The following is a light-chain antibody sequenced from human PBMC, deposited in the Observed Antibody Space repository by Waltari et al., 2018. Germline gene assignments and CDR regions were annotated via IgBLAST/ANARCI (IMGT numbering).Light chain of an antibody. CDR3: VLYLGSDTWV. CDR1: SGSVSTNYY. J-gene: IGLJ3*02. Sequence: TVVTQEPSFSVSPGGTVTLNCGLTSGSVSTNYYSSWYQQTPGQAPRSLIYNTNSRSSGVPDRFSGSILGNKAALTITGAQADDESDYYCVLYLGSDTWVFGGGTKLTVL. V-gene: IGLV8-61*01. CDR2: NTN.